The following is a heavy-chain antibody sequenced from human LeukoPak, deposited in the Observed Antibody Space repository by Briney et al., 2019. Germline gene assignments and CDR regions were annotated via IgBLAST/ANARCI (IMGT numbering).Heavy chain of an antibody. CDR1: GLSFSSYD. V-gene: IGHV3-48*03. D-gene: IGHD6-13*01. CDR2: ISTSGSTI. J-gene: IGHJ1*01. Sequence: PGGSLRLSCAAAGLSFSSYDMYSVRQAPGKGLEWVAYISTSGSTIDYADSVKGRFTISRDDGKSSVFLQMNSLRVEDTAPYYCVPTAAGLDRTISTEYLQDWGQGTLVTVSS. CDR3: VPTAAGLDRTISTEYLQD.